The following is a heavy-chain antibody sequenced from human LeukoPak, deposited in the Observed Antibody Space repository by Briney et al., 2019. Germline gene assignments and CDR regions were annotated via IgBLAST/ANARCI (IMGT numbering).Heavy chain of an antibody. Sequence: SETLSLTCTVSGGSVSRYYWSWIRQPPGKGLEWIGYIYYSGITNYNPSLKSRVTISVDTSKNQFSLKLSSVTAADTAVYYCARAGRWEGRPHAFDIWGQGTMVTVSS. CDR3: ARAGRWEGRPHAFDI. D-gene: IGHD1-26*01. J-gene: IGHJ3*02. CDR1: GGSVSRYY. CDR2: IYYSGIT. V-gene: IGHV4-59*02.